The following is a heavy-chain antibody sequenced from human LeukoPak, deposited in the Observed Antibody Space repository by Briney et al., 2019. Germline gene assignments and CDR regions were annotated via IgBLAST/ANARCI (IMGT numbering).Heavy chain of an antibody. CDR2: MNPNSGNT. Sequence: ASVKVSCKASGYIFTSFDINWVRQAPGQGLEWMGWMNPNSGNTGYAQKFQGRATMTRNTSISTAYMELSSLRSEDTAVYYCARGLLRYFDWLSHSSDFNFDYWGQGTLVTVSS. J-gene: IGHJ4*02. D-gene: IGHD3-9*01. CDR3: ARGLLRYFDWLSHSSDFNFDY. CDR1: GYIFTSFD. V-gene: IGHV1-8*01.